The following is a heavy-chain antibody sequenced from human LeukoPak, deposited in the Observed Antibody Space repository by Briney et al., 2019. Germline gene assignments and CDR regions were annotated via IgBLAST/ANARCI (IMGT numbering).Heavy chain of an antibody. CDR3: AKDLITMVRGIEYNWFDP. D-gene: IGHD3-10*01. Sequence: GGSLRLSCAASGFTFSSYWMSWVRQAPGKGLEWVANIKQDGSEKYYADSVKGRFTISRDNSKNTLYLQMNSLRAEDTAVYYCAKDLITMVRGIEYNWFDPWGQGTLVTVSS. J-gene: IGHJ5*02. V-gene: IGHV3-7*01. CDR1: GFTFSSYW. CDR2: IKQDGSEK.